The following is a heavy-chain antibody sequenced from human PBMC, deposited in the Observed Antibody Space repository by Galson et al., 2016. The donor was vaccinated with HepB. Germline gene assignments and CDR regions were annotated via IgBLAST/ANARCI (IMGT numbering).Heavy chain of an antibody. J-gene: IGHJ4*02. Sequence: SLRLSCAASGFTFSSYAMSWVRQAPGKGLEWVSGISGSGGTTYYADSVKGRFTISRDNSKNTLFLQMNSLRAEDTAVYYCAKLGHNYDDPSGLDYWGPGPLVTVSS. V-gene: IGHV3-23*01. CDR2: ISGSGGTT. CDR3: AKLGHNYDDPSGLDY. D-gene: IGHD3-22*01. CDR1: GFTFSSYA.